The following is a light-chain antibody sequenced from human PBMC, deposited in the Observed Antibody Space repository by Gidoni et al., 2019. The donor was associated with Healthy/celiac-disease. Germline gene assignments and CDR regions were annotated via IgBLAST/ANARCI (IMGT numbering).Light chain of an antibody. CDR3: MQALQTPWT. CDR1: QSRLHSNGDNY. Sequence: IATTQSLLSLPVTPGEPASISCRSSQSRLHSNGDNYLDWYLQKPGQSPQLLIYLGSNRASGVIDRCCGSGSGANFTLKISRVEAADVGVYYCMQALQTPWTFXQXTKVEIK. V-gene: IGKV2-28*01. CDR2: LGS. J-gene: IGKJ1*01.